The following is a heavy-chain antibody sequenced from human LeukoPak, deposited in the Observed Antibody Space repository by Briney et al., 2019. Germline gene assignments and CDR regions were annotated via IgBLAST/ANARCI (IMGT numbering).Heavy chain of an antibody. CDR3: ARITDSYYYDSSGYHLLDY. CDR2: ISSSSSTI. V-gene: IGHV3-48*01. CDR1: GFTFSSYS. Sequence: GGSLRLSCAASGFTFSSYSMNWVRQAPGKGLEWVSYISSSSSTIYYADSVKGRFTISRDNAKNSLYLQMNSLRAEDTAVYYCARITDSYYYDSSGYHLLDYWGQGTLVTVSS. J-gene: IGHJ4*02. D-gene: IGHD3-22*01.